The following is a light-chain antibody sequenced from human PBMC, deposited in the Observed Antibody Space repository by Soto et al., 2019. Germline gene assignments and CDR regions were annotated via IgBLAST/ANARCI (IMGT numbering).Light chain of an antibody. Sequence: QSVLTQPPSASGTPGQRVTISCSGSSSNIGSNTVNWYQQLPGTAPKLLIYRNNQRPSGVPDRFSGSKSGTSASLAISGLQSEDEADYYCAAWDDSLPHWVFGGGTKLTVL. CDR3: AAWDDSLPHWV. CDR2: RNN. CDR1: SSNIGSNT. J-gene: IGLJ3*02. V-gene: IGLV1-44*01.